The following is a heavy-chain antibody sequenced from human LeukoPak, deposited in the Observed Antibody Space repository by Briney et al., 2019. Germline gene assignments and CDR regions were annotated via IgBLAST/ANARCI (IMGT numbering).Heavy chain of an antibody. J-gene: IGHJ4*02. V-gene: IGHV3-11*01. CDR3: ARGYFDY. CDR2: ISTRGSTI. CDR1: GFTFSDYY. D-gene: IGHD1-14*01. Sequence: GGSLRLSCAASGFTFSDYYKSWIRQAPGKGLEWVSYISTRGSTIFYADSVKGRFTISRDNAKNSLYLQMNSLRAEDTAIYYCARGYFDYWGQGTLVTVSS.